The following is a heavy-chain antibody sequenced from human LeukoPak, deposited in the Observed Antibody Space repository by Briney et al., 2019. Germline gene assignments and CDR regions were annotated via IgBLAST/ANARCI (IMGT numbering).Heavy chain of an antibody. CDR2: INPNSGGT. J-gene: IGHJ4*02. D-gene: IGHD3-16*02. Sequence: ASVKVSCKASGYTFTGYYMHWVRQAPGQGLEWMGWINPNSGGTNYAQKFQGRVTMTRDTSIGTAYMELSRLRSDDTAVYYCARDRRNDYVWGSYRYIDYWGQGTLVTVSS. V-gene: IGHV1-2*02. CDR3: ARDRRNDYVWGSYRYIDY. CDR1: GYTFTGYY.